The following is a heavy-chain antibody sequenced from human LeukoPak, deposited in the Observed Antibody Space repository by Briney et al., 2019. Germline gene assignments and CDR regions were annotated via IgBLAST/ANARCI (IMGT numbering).Heavy chain of an antibody. CDR3: AREGSSGNGY. CDR1: GGSFSGYY. D-gene: IGHD6-19*01. V-gene: IGHV4-34*01. CDR2: TNHSGST. Sequence: SETLSLTCAVYGGSFSGYYWSWIRQPPGKGLEWIGETNHSGSTNYNPSLKSRVTISVDTSKNQFSLKLSSVTAADTAVYYCAREGSSGNGYWGQGTLVTVSS. J-gene: IGHJ4*02.